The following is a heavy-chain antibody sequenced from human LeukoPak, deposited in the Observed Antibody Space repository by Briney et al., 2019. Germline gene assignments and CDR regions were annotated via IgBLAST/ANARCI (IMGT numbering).Heavy chain of an antibody. CDR2: ISNSGGST. CDR1: GFTFSSYA. Sequence: PGGSLRLSCAASGFTFSSYAMSWVRQAPGKGLEWVSVISNSGGSTFYADSVKGRFTISRDNSKNTLYLQMNSLRAEDTAVYYCVKDHDYYTSGPIWGQGTMVTVSS. V-gene: IGHV3-23*01. D-gene: IGHD3-10*01. J-gene: IGHJ3*02. CDR3: VKDHDYYTSGPI.